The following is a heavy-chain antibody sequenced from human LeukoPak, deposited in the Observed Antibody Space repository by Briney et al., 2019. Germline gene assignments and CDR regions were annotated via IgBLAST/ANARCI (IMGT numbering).Heavy chain of an antibody. V-gene: IGHV4-39*02. CDR3: ARDKVSPALRWFDP. J-gene: IGHJ5*02. CDR2: IYYSGST. Sequence: SETLSLTCTVSGGSISSSSYYWGWIRQPPGKGLEWIGSIYYSGSTYYNPSLKSRVTISVDTSKNQFSLKLSSVTAADTGVYYCARDKVSPALRWFDPWGQGTLVTVSS. CDR1: GGSISSSSYY.